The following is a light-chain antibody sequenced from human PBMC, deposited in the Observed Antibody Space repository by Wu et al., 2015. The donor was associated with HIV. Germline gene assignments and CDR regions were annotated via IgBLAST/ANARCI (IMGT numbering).Light chain of an antibody. Sequence: DIQLTQSPSFLSVSVGDRVTITCWASQGISSYLAWYQQQPGKAPKLLIYAASTLQSGVPSRFSGSGSGTEFTLTISSLQPEDFSTYYCQQLNGYPLTFGGGTKVEIK. CDR1: QGISSY. J-gene: IGKJ4*01. CDR3: QQLNGYPLT. V-gene: IGKV1-9*01. CDR2: AAS.